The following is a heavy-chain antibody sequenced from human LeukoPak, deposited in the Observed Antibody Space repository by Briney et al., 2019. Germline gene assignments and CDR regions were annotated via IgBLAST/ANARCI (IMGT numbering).Heavy chain of an antibody. V-gene: IGHV4-39*07. Sequence: SETLSLTCTVSGGSINSRNYYWGWIRQPPEKGLEWIGSMYYSGSTYYNPSLKSRVTISVDTSRNQFSLKLSSVTAADTAIYYCARAAWAWYYYMDVWGKGTTVTVSS. CDR1: GGSINSRNYY. D-gene: IGHD1-26*01. CDR3: ARAAWAWYYYMDV. CDR2: MYYSGST. J-gene: IGHJ6*03.